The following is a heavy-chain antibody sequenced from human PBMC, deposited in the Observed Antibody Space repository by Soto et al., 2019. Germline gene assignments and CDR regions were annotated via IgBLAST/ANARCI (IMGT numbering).Heavy chain of an antibody. D-gene: IGHD5-18*01. Sequence: ASETLSLTCTVSGGSVSSGSYYWSWIRQPPGKGLEWIGYIYYSGSTNYNPSLKSRVTISVDTSKNQFSLKLSSVTAADTAVYYCARWIQLWSYNWFDPWGQGTLVTVSS. CDR3: ARWIQLWSYNWFDP. CDR1: GGSVSSGSYY. CDR2: IYYSGST. J-gene: IGHJ5*02. V-gene: IGHV4-61*01.